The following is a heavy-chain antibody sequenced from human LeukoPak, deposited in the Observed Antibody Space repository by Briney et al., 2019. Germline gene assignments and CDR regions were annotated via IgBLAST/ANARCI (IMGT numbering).Heavy chain of an antibody. CDR1: GFTPNNAW. J-gene: IGHJ4*01. Sequence: AGGSLRLSCETSGFTPNNAWMSWVRQAPGKGLEWVGRIKNKANGGTTDYAAPVQGRFFVSRDDSESAVYLQMNSLKTEDTAVYYCATDYQCRQRGGSPCQFDYWGQGTLVTVSS. CDR2: IKNKANGGTT. CDR3: ATDYQCRQRGGSPCQFDY. V-gene: IGHV3-15*01. D-gene: IGHD3-16*01.